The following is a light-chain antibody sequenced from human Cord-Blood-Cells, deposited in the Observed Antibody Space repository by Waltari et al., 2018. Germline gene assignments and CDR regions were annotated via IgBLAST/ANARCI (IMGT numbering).Light chain of an antibody. Sequence: QSALPQPASVSGSPGQSITISCTGTSSDVGGYNYVSWYQQHPGKAPKLMIYDVSNRPSVVSNRFSGSKSGNTASLTISGLQAEDEADYYCSSYTSSSTWVFGGGTKLTVL. J-gene: IGLJ3*02. CDR2: DVS. V-gene: IGLV2-14*01. CDR3: SSYTSSSTWV. CDR1: SSDVGGYNY.